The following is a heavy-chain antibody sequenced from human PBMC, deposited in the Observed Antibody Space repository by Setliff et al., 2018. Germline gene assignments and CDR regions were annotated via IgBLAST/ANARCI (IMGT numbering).Heavy chain of an antibody. V-gene: IGHV1-18*01. Sequence: ASVKVSCKTSGFRFTNFGFSWVRQAPGQGLEWMGIIDPSADYTNYAQKFQGRVTMTKDTSTTTVYMELQSLRSDDTAVYYCVRSSAPQVVLAADFDFWGQGTPVTVSS. CDR2: IDPSADYT. D-gene: IGHD6-19*01. CDR3: VRSSAPQVVLAADFDF. J-gene: IGHJ4*02. CDR1: GFRFTNFG.